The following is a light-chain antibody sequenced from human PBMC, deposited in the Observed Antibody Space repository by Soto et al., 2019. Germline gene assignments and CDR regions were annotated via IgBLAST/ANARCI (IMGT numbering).Light chain of an antibody. V-gene: IGKV3-20*01. J-gene: IGKJ1*01. CDR2: DAS. CDR1: QSVSSY. Sequence: EIVLTHSPATLSLSPCERAALSPRASQSVSSYLAWYQQKPGQAPRLLIYDASNRATGIPDRFSGSGSGTDFTLTISRLEPEDFAVYYCQQYGRSPWTFGQGTKVDIK. CDR3: QQYGRSPWT.